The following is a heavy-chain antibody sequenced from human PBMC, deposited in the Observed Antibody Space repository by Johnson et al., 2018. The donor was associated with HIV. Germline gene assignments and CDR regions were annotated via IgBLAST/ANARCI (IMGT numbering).Heavy chain of an antibody. J-gene: IGHJ3*02. CDR1: GFIFSSNA. D-gene: IGHD3-10*01. CDR3: ARDAVTVVRGVIYGWVVFDS. CDR2: ISYDGSNK. V-gene: IGHV3-30-3*01. Sequence: QVQLVESGGGVVQPGRSLRLSCAASGFIFSSNAMHWVRQAPGKGLEWVAVISYDGSNKFYADSVKGRFTISRDNAKNSLYLQMNSLRAEDTAVYFCARDAVTVVRGVIYGWVVFDSWGEGTMVTVSS.